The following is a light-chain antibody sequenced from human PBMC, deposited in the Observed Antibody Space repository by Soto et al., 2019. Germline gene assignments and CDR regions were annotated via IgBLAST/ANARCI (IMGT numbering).Light chain of an antibody. CDR2: EVS. J-gene: IGLJ2*01. V-gene: IGLV2-8*01. CDR3: SSYAGSNIYAI. Sequence: QSALTQPPSASGSPGQSVTISCTGTSSDVGGYNYVSWYQQLPGKAPKLMIYEVSKRPSGVPDRFSGSKSGNTAALTVSGLQAEDEADYYCSSYAGSNIYAIFGGGTKLTVL. CDR1: SSDVGGYNY.